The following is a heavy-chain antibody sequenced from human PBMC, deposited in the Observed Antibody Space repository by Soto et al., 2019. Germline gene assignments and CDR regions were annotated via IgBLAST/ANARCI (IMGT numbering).Heavy chain of an antibody. J-gene: IGHJ4*02. Sequence: GGSLRLSCAASGFTFNNYWMNWVRQAPGKGLEWVANINQDGSQTNYVDSVKGRFTISRDNAKNSLYLQMNSLRAEDAAVYYCARGTPTPGLDYWGQGTLVTVSS. D-gene: IGHD2-15*01. CDR1: GFTFNNYW. CDR2: INQDGSQT. CDR3: ARGTPTPGLDY. V-gene: IGHV3-7*03.